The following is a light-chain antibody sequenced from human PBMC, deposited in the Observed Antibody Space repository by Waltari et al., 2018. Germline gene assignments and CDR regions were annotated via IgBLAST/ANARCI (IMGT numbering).Light chain of an antibody. CDR2: GAS. CDR1: QGVSSTY. V-gene: IGKV3-20*01. Sequence: EIVLTQSPGTLSLSPGERATLSCRTSQGVSSTYLAWFQHKPAQAPRLVIFGASSRATGIPDRFSGSGSGTDLTLTINRLEPEDFAVYYCQQYGTSLITFGQGTRLEIK. CDR3: QQYGTSLIT. J-gene: IGKJ5*01.